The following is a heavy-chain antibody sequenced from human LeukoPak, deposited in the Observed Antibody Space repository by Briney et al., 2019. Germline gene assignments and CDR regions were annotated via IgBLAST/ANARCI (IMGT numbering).Heavy chain of an antibody. V-gene: IGHV3-53*01. Sequence: GGSLGLSCAASGFTVSTNYMSWVRQAPGRGLEWVSVIHSDGSTHYADSVKGRFTTSRDNSKNTVYLQLNSLRTEDTAMYYCGRGGAFDTWGQGTMVTVSS. J-gene: IGHJ3*02. D-gene: IGHD3-10*01. CDR1: GFTVSTNY. CDR3: GRGGAFDT. CDR2: IHSDGST.